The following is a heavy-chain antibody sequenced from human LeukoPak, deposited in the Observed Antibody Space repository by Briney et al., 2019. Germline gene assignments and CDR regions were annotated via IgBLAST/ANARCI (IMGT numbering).Heavy chain of an antibody. V-gene: IGHV3-74*01. CDR1: GFTFTNHW. Sequence: GGSLRLSCAASGFTFTNHWMHWVRQAPGKGLVGVSRINIDGTTTNYADSVKGRFTISRDNAKNTLYLQMNSLRAEDTGVFYCTREAGTFDIWGQGTMVTVSS. J-gene: IGHJ3*02. D-gene: IGHD1-14*01. CDR2: INIDGTTT. CDR3: TREAGTFDI.